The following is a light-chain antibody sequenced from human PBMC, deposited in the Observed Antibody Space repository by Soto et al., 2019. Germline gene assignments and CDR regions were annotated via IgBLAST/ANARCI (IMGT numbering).Light chain of an antibody. CDR3: QQYLNWPWT. CDR2: DAS. J-gene: IGKJ1*01. V-gene: IGKV3-15*01. Sequence: EIVLTQSTATMSVSPGERATLSCRASQSIGSNLAWYQQKPGQAPRLLIYDASSKATGIPARFSGSESATEFTLTISSLQSEDSAVYYCQQYLNWPWTFGQGTKVDIK. CDR1: QSIGSN.